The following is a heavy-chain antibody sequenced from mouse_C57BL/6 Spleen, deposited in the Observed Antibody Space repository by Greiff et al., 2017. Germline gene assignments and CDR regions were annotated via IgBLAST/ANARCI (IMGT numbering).Heavy chain of an antibody. Sequence: EVNVVESGGGLVKPGGSLKLSCAASGFTFSSYAMSWVRQTPVKRLEWVATISDGGSYTYYPDTVKSRFTISRDNAKTNLYLQMSHLKSEDTAMNYYAREDFDVWGTGTTVTVSS. CDR2: ISDGGSYT. CDR1: GFTFSSYA. V-gene: IGHV5-4*01. CDR3: AREDFDV. J-gene: IGHJ1*03.